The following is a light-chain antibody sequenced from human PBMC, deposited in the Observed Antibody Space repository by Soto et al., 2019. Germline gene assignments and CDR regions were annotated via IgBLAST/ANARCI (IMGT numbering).Light chain of an antibody. CDR3: TSYTTANTVL. CDR1: SSDVGGFNY. CDR2: EVT. J-gene: IGLJ3*02. Sequence: QSALTQPASVSGSPGQSITISCTGTSSDVGGFNYVSWYQQLPGKAPKLMIYEVTKQPSGVSNRFSGSKSGNTASLTISGLQAEDEADYCCTSYTTANTVLFGGGTKLTVL. V-gene: IGLV2-14*01.